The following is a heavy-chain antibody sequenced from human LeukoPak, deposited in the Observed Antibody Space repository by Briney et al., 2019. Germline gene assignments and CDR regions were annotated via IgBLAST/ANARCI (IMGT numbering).Heavy chain of an antibody. D-gene: IGHD1-26*01. CDR3: ALPTQWELGRYYMDV. CDR2: IYHSGST. Sequence: SETLSLTCTVSGYSISSGYYWGGSRPPPGKGLEWIGIIYHSGSTYYNPSLKGRVTISVDTSKNQFSLKLSSVTAADTAVYYCALPTQWELGRYYMDVWGKGTTVTASS. V-gene: IGHV4-38-2*02. J-gene: IGHJ6*03. CDR1: GYSISSGYY.